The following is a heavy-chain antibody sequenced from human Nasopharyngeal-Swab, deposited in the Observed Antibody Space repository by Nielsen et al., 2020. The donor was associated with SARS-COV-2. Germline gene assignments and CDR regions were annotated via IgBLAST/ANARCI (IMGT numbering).Heavy chain of an antibody. J-gene: IGHJ6*03. CDR2: IYTAGTT. D-gene: IGHD5/OR15-5a*01. CDR3: ARGLIVYNYPSYPYYFMDV. V-gene: IGHV3-53*04. Sequence: WIRQPPGKGLEWVAVIYTAGTTCYADSVKGRFTISRTNSKNMLFLQMNSLRAEDTAVYYCARGLIVYNYPSYPYYFMDVWGKGTTVTVSS.